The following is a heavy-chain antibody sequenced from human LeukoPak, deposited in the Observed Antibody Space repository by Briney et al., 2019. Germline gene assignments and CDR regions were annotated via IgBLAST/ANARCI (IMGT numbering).Heavy chain of an antibody. CDR1: GFTFSSYE. Sequence: GGSLRLSCAASGFTFSSYEMNWVRQAPGKGLEWVSYISSSGSTIYYADSVKGRFTISRDNAKNSLYLQMNSLGAEDTAVYYCTRVGQSYSTSGQALDHWGQGTLVTVSS. CDR3: TRVGQSYSTSGQALDH. D-gene: IGHD2-8*01. J-gene: IGHJ4*02. V-gene: IGHV3-48*03. CDR2: ISSSGSTI.